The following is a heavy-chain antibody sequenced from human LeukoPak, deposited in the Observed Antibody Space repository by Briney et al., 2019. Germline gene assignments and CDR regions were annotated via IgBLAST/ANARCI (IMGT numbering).Heavy chain of an antibody. D-gene: IGHD2-2*01. V-gene: IGHV3-30*18. CDR2: ISYDGTNK. CDR3: AKGTRYCSSTSCLTPYFDY. CDR1: GFTFSGYG. Sequence: PGGSLRLSCAASGFTFSGYGMHWVRQAPGKGLEWVAVISYDGTNKYYADSVKGRFTISGDNSRNTLSLQMNSLRAEDTAVYYCAKGTRYCSSTSCLTPYFDYWGQGALVTVSS. J-gene: IGHJ4*02.